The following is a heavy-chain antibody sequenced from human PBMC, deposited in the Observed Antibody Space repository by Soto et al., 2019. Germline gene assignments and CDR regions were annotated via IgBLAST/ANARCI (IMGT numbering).Heavy chain of an antibody. D-gene: IGHD3-3*01. CDR3: ARDWNYYGMDV. CDR1: VGSICGGGSICIGGHY. Sequence: SETLSLTCTVSVGSICGGGSICIGGHYWTWIRQHPGKGLEWIGYIYYTGNTYYNPSLKSRVTISVDTSKNQFSLKLSSVTAADTAVYYCARDWNYYGMDVWGQGTTVTVSS. J-gene: IGHJ6*02. V-gene: IGHV4-31*03. CDR2: IYYTGNT.